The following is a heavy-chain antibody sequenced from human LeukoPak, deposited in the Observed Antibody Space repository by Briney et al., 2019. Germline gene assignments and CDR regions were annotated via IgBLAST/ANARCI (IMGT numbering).Heavy chain of an antibody. CDR2: INPDGSEK. CDR3: ARDRAYSAFDY. D-gene: IGHD1-26*01. CDR1: GFTFRTPW. V-gene: IGHV3-7*03. Sequence: GGSLRLSCAVSGFTFRTPWMTWVRQAPGRGLERVAIINPDGSEKYYLESLKGRITISRDNAENSVHLQMNSLKAEDTAIYYCARDRAYSAFDYWGQGTLVTVSS. J-gene: IGHJ4*02.